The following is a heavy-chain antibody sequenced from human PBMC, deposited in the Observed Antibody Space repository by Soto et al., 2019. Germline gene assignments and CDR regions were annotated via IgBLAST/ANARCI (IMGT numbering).Heavy chain of an antibody. Sequence: ASVKVSCKASGYTFTSYDLNWVRQAPGLGLEWMGRFNPILSFSNSALRFQGRVTLTADKSTSTAYMVLSSLRSEDSAIYYCATSFGSGSRAFDYWGQGALVTVSS. CDR2: FNPILSFS. D-gene: IGHD3-10*01. CDR1: GYTFTSYD. V-gene: IGHV1-69*04. CDR3: ATSFGSGSRAFDY. J-gene: IGHJ4*02.